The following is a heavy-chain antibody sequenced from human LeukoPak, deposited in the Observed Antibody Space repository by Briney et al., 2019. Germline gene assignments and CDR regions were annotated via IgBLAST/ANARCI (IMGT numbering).Heavy chain of an antibody. CDR2: ISSSGSTI. V-gene: IGHV3-48*03. Sequence: GGSLRLSCAASGFTFSSYEMNWVRQAPGKGLEWVSYISSSGSTIYYAGSVKGRFTISRDNAKNSLYLQMNSLRAEDTAVYYCARADYDSSGYFDYWGQGTLVTVSS. CDR3: ARADYDSSGYFDY. CDR1: GFTFSSYE. D-gene: IGHD3-22*01. J-gene: IGHJ4*02.